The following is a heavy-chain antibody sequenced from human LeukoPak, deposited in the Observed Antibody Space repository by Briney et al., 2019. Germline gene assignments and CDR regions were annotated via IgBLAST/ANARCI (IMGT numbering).Heavy chain of an antibody. V-gene: IGHV1-2*02. CDR3: ARGEQQLALYYFDY. Sequence: ASVTVSCKASGYTFTGYYMHWVRQAPGQGLEWMGWINPNSGGTNYAQKFQGRVTMTRDTSISTAYMELSRLRSDDTAVYYCARGEQQLALYYFDYWGQGTLVTVSS. CDR2: INPNSGGT. J-gene: IGHJ4*02. CDR1: GYTFTGYY. D-gene: IGHD6-13*01.